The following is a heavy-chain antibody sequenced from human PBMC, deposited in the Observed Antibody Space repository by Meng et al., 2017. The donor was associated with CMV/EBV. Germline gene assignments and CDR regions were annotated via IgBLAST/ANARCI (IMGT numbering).Heavy chain of an antibody. CDR3: AKGEYSSSPFDY. D-gene: IGHD6-6*01. J-gene: IGHJ4*02. CDR1: GFTFSSYG. Sequence: LSLTCAASGFTFSSYGMHWVRQAPGKGLEWVAFIRYDGSNKYYADSVKGRFTISRDNSKNTLYLQMNSLRAEDTAVYYCAKGEYSSSPFDYWGQGTLVTVSS. V-gene: IGHV3-30*02. CDR2: IRYDGSNK.